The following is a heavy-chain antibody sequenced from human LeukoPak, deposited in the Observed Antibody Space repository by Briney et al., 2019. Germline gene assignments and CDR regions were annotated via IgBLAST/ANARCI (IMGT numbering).Heavy chain of an antibody. CDR2: IKTDGSSP. J-gene: IGHJ3*02. CDR1: GFTFSIYW. D-gene: IGHD6-19*01. CDR3: AKDRDSGWANDAFDI. V-gene: IGHV3-74*01. Sequence: GGSLRLSCAASGFTFSIYWIHWVRQAPGKGLVWVSRIKTDGSSPSYADSVKGRFTISRDNSKNTLYLQMNSLRAEDTAVYYCAKDRDSGWANDAFDIWGQGTMVTVSS.